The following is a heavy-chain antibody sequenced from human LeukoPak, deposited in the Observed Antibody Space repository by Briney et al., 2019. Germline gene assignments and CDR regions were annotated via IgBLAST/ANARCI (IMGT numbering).Heavy chain of an antibody. D-gene: IGHD3-22*01. Sequence: ASVKVSCKASGYTFTSYGISWVRQAPGQGLEGMGWISAYNGNTNYAQKLQGRVTMTTDTSTSTAYMEPRSLRSDDTAVYYCARDQDYYDSSGYDYWGQGTLVTVSS. J-gene: IGHJ4*02. CDR2: ISAYNGNT. CDR1: GYTFTSYG. V-gene: IGHV1-18*01. CDR3: ARDQDYYDSSGYDY.